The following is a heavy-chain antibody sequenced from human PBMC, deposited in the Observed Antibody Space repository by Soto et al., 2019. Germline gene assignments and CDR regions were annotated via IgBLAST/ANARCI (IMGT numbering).Heavy chain of an antibody. D-gene: IGHD6-6*01. CDR3: AKVLAARFRGHPPTYMDV. V-gene: IGHV3-23*01. CDR1: GFTFSSYA. CDR2: ISGSGGST. J-gene: IGHJ6*03. Sequence: GGSLRLSCAASGFTFSSYAMSWVRQAPGKGLEWVSAISGSGGSTYYADSVKGRFTISRDNSKNTLYLQMNSLRAEDTAVYYCAKVLAARFRGHPPTYMDVWGKGTTVTVSS.